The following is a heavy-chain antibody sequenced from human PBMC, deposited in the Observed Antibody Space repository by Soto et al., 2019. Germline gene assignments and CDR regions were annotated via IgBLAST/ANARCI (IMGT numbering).Heavy chain of an antibody. J-gene: IGHJ4*02. CDR2: IYYSGST. CDR1: GGSISSGDYY. Sequence: SSETLSLTCTVSGGSISSGDYYWSWIRQPPGKGLEWIGYIYYSGSTYYNPSLKSRVTISVDTSKNQFSLKLSSVTAADTAVYYCARVSNYGDHFDYWGQGTLVTVSS. V-gene: IGHV4-30-4*02. CDR3: ARVSNYGDHFDY. D-gene: IGHD4-17*01.